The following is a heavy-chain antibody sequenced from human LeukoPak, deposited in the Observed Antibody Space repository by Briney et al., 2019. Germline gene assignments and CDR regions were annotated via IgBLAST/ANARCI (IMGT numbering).Heavy chain of an antibody. J-gene: IGHJ4*02. CDR2: IYPGDSDT. CDR3: ARKWELDAFDI. V-gene: IGHV5-51*01. Sequence: GESLKISCKGSGYSFTSYWIGWVRQVPGKGLEWMGIIYPGDSDTRYSPSFQRQVTISADKSISTAYLQWSSLKASDTAMYYCARKWELDAFDIWGQGTLVTVSS. D-gene: IGHD1-26*01. CDR1: GYSFTSYW.